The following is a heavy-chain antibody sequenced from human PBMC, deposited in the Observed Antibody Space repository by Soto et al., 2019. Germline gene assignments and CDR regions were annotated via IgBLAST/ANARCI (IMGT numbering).Heavy chain of an antibody. CDR3: AGVARIPARPYNWFDP. V-gene: IGHV4-30-4*01. D-gene: IGHD6-6*01. J-gene: IGHJ5*02. CDR1: GGSISSGDYY. CDR2: IYYSGST. Sequence: SETLSLTCTVSGGSISSGDYYWSWIRQPTGKGLEWIGYIYYSGSTYYNPSLKSRVTISLDTSKNQFSLKLSSVTAADTAVYYCAGVARIPARPYNWFDPWGQGTLVTVSS.